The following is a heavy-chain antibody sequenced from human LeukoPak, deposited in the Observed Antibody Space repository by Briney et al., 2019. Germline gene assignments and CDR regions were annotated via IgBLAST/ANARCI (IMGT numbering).Heavy chain of an antibody. CDR3: AREVVLVAAYYFDY. J-gene: IGHJ4*02. CDR1: GGSISSGGYY. V-gene: IGHV4-31*03. Sequence: SETLSLTCTVSGGSISSGGYYWSWIRQHPGKGLEWIGYIYYGGSTYYNPSLKSRVTISVDTSKNQFSLKLSSVTAADTAVYYCAREVVLVAAYYFDYWGQGTLVTVSS. D-gene: IGHD2-15*01. CDR2: IYYGGST.